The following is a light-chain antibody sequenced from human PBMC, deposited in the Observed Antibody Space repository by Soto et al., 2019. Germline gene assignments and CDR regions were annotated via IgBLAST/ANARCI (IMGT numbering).Light chain of an antibody. Sequence: QSVLTQPPSASGTPGQRVTISCSGSSSNIGSNTVNWYQQLPGTAPKLLMYSNHQRPSGVPDRFSGSKSGTSASLAINGLQYEDAADYYCVSFAGGTYVFGTGTKGTGL. CDR3: VSFAGGTYV. V-gene: IGLV1-44*01. J-gene: IGLJ1*01. CDR2: SNH. CDR1: SSNIGSNT.